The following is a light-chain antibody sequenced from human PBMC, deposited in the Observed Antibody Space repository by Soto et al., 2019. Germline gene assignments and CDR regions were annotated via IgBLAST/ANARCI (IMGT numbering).Light chain of an antibody. CDR2: DAS. CDR3: QQYNSYSRT. Sequence: DIQLTQSHSTLSAFVGDRVALTCMASQSISSWLAWYQQKPGKAPKLLIYDASSLESGVPSRFSGSGSGTEFTLTISSLQPDDFATYYCQQYNSYSRTFGQGTKVDIK. V-gene: IGKV1-5*01. J-gene: IGKJ1*01. CDR1: QSISSW.